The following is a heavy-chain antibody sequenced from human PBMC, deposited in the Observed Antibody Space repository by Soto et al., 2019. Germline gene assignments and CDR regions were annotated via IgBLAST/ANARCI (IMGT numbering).Heavy chain of an antibody. CDR3: ARGESSDPGDD. V-gene: IGHV1-69*01. Sequence: QVQLVQSGAEMKKPGSSVKVSCKVSGDTITNYAISWVRQAPGQGLEWMGGTSPIIGTTDYAQKFQGRVTITTDETTSTSYMELSSLTSDDTAVYYCARGESSDPGDDWGQGTLVTVSS. CDR1: GDTITNYA. CDR2: TSPIIGTT. D-gene: IGHD6-19*01. J-gene: IGHJ4*02.